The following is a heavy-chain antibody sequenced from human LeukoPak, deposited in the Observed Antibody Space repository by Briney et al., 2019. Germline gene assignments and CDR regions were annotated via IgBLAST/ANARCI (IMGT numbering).Heavy chain of an antibody. D-gene: IGHD3-10*01. V-gene: IGHV1-2*02. CDR2: IDPNGGGT. CDR3: APGGNYYGSGSYYALDY. Sequence: ASVKVSCKASGYTFTAYYIHWGRQAPGQGLEWMGWIDPNGGGTSYAQKFQGRVAMTRDTFISSAYMELSSLISDDTAVYYCAPGGNYYGSGSYYALDYWGQGTLVTVSS. CDR1: GYTFTAYY. J-gene: IGHJ4*02.